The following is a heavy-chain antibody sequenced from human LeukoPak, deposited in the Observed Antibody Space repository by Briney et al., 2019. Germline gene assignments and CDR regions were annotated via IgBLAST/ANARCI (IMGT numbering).Heavy chain of an antibody. CDR1: GFIFRNYA. Sequence: PGGSLRLSCGASGFIFRNYAMSWVRQAPGEGLEWVSGISDNGGGRYYADSVKGRFTISRDNSKNMLYLQMNSLRAEDTAVYYCATARYCSGGSCYRIFDYWGQGTLVTVSS. V-gene: IGHV3-23*01. D-gene: IGHD2-15*01. J-gene: IGHJ4*02. CDR2: ISDNGGGR. CDR3: ATARYCSGGSCYRIFDY.